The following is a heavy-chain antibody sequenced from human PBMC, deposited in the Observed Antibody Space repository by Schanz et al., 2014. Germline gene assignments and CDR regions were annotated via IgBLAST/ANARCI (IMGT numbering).Heavy chain of an antibody. CDR2: ISASGGDT. D-gene: IGHD3-10*02. Sequence: QVQLVESGGGLVKPGGSLRLSCAASGFTFSDYYINWIRQAPGKGLEWLSVISASGGDTYYADSVKGRFTISRDSSKNTLYLQMNSLRPEDTAIYYCAKNQYDDVDLSSFYFDFWGQGTLVTVSS. CDR1: GFTFSDYY. V-gene: IGHV3-11*05. J-gene: IGHJ4*02. CDR3: AKNQYDDVDLSSFYFDF.